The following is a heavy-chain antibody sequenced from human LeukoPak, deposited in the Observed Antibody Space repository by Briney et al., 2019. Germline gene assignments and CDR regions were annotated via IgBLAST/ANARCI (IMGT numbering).Heavy chain of an antibody. D-gene: IGHD5-18*01. J-gene: IGHJ4*02. CDR1: GGTFSSYA. V-gene: IGHV1-69*05. CDR2: IIPIFGTA. Sequence: ASVKVSCKASGGTFSSYAISWVRQAPGQGLEWMGGIIPIFGTANYAQKLQGRVTMTTDTSTSTAYMVLRSLRSDDTAVYYCARAVRGYSYAYLPYWGQGTLVTVSS. CDR3: ARAVRGYSYAYLPY.